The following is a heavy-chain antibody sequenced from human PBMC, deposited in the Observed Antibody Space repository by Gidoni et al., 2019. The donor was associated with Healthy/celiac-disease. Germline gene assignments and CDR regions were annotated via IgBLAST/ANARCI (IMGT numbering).Heavy chain of an antibody. D-gene: IGHD3-16*01. CDR2: IYHSGST. Sequence: GSSISSGYYWGWIRQPPGTGLEWIGSIYHSGSTYYIPSLKSRVTISVDPSKNQFSLKLSSVTAADTAVYYCAGDPYSLVQNNCDYWGQVTLVTV. V-gene: IGHV4-38-2*02. CDR1: GSSISSGYY. J-gene: IGHJ4*02. CDR3: AGDPYSLVQNNCDY.